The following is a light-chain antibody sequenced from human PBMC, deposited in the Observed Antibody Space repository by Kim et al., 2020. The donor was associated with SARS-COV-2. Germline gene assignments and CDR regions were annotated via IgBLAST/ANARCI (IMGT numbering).Light chain of an antibody. V-gene: IGKV3D-15*01. CDR2: RAS. CDR1: VSQN. Sequence: VSQNLAWYQQKPGQAPRLLIYRASTRATGIPVRFIGSGSGTAFTLTITSLQSDDSAVYYCQQYENWLTFGGGTKVDIK. CDR3: QQYENWLT. J-gene: IGKJ4*01.